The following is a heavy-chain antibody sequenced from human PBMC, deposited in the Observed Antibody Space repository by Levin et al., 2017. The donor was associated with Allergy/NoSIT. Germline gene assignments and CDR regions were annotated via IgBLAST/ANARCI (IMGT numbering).Heavy chain of an antibody. CDR1: GFTFSSYG. V-gene: IGHV3-33*01. CDR2: IWYDGSNK. Sequence: GGSLRLSCAASGFTFSSYGMHWVRQAPGKGLEWVAVIWYDGSNKYYADSVKGRFTISRDNSKNTLYLQMNSLRAEDTAVYYCARGLGGSGWYFDYWGQGTLVTVSS. D-gene: IGHD6-19*01. CDR3: ARGLGGSGWYFDY. J-gene: IGHJ4*02.